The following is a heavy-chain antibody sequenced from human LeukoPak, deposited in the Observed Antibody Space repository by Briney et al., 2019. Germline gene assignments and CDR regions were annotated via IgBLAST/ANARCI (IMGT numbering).Heavy chain of an antibody. D-gene: IGHD1-14*01. J-gene: IGHJ4*02. V-gene: IGHV3-15*01. Sequence: GGSLRLSCASSGFTLSNARISWVRQAPGKGLEWVGRIKNKNDCGTTDYAERVKGRFAIPRDDSKNTLYLKISSLKTEDTGVYYCTTHHRHGSSFEYGSQGSLVTVPS. CDR3: TTHHRHGSSFEY. CDR2: IKNKNDCGTT. CDR1: GFTLSNAR.